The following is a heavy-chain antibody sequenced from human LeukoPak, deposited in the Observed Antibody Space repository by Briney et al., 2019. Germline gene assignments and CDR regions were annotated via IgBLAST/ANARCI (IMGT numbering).Heavy chain of an antibody. CDR3: AKDRTLWSGESHGGSDAFDI. D-gene: IGHD3-10*01. CDR2: ISSTSSTI. CDR1: GFTFSSFS. Sequence: GGSLRLPCVASGFTFSSFSMDWVRQAPGKGLEWVSYISSTSSTIYYADSVQGRFTISRDNSKNTLYLQMNSLRAEDTAVYYCAKDRTLWSGESHGGSDAFDIWGQGTMVTVSS. V-gene: IGHV3-48*01. J-gene: IGHJ3*02.